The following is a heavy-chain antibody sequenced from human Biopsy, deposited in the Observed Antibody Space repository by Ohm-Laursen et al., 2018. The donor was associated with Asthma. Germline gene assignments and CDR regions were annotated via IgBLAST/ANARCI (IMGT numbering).Heavy chain of an antibody. CDR1: PGSFSGFF. CDR2: TNERGVT. Sequence: TLFLTCDVYPGSFSGFFWTWIRQSPGKGLEWIGETNERGVTNNNPSLKSRVIISIDTYWNRVSLKLTSVTAADTAVYYCARGPELDVWGQGTTVTVSS. CDR3: ARGPELDV. J-gene: IGHJ6*02. V-gene: IGHV4-34*01.